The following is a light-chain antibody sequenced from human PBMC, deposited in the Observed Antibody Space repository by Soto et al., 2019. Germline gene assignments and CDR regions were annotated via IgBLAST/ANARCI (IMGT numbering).Light chain of an antibody. J-gene: IGKJ5*01. Sequence: DIQMTQSPSTLSASVGDRVTITCRASQSIDSWLSWYQQKPGKAPKLLIFKASTLESGVPSRFSGSGSGKEFTLPISSLQPDDFETYYCQQYESYSVTFGQGTRLEIK. V-gene: IGKV1-5*03. CDR2: KAS. CDR1: QSIDSW. CDR3: QQYESYSVT.